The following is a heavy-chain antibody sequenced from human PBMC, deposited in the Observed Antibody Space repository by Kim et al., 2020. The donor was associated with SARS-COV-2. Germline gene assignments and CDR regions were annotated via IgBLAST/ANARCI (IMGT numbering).Heavy chain of an antibody. Sequence: GRSLRLSCAASGFTFDDYAMHWVRQAPGKGLEWVSGISWNSGSIGYADSVKGRFTISRDNAKNSLYLQMNSLRAEDTALYYCAKLDTAMVTGAFDIWGQGTMVTVSS. V-gene: IGHV3-9*01. CDR2: ISWNSGSI. J-gene: IGHJ3*02. D-gene: IGHD5-18*01. CDR3: AKLDTAMVTGAFDI. CDR1: GFTFDDYA.